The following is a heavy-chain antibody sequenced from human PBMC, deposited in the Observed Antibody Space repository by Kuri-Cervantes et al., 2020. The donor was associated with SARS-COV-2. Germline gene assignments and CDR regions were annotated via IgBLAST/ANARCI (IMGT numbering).Heavy chain of an antibody. CDR1: GGSFSGYY. CDR3: ARGLRGLTHDY. CDR2: IYYSGST. D-gene: IGHD4/OR15-4a*01. J-gene: IGHJ4*02. V-gene: IGHV4-34*01. Sequence: ESLKISCAVYGGSFSGYYWGWIRQPPGKGLEWIGSIYYSGSTYYNPSLKSRVTISVDTSKNQFPLKLSSVTAADTAVYYCARGLRGLTHDYWGQGTLVTVSS.